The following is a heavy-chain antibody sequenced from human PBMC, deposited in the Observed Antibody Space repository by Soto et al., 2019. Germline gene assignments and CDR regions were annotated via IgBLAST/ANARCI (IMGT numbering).Heavy chain of an antibody. V-gene: IGHV1-8*01. J-gene: IGHJ6*03. Sequence: QVQLVQSGTEVKKPGASVKVSCKASGYTFTNYDINWVRQAPGQGLEWMGWVNPNSGNTGYAQRFQGRVTMTTNTSTTTANMELRSLTSDDAAVYYCARGTGGGGAIFGMLIGSGNYYVDVWGKGTTVTVSS. CDR1: GYTFTNYD. CDR2: VNPNSGNT. CDR3: ARGTGGGGAIFGMLIGSGNYYVDV. D-gene: IGHD3-3*01.